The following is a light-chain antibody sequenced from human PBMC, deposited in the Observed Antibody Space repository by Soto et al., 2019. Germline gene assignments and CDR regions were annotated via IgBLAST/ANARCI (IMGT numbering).Light chain of an antibody. V-gene: IGLV2-14*01. J-gene: IGLJ1*01. Sequence: QSVLTQPASVSGSPGQSITIPCTGTSSDVGGYNYVSWYQQHPGKAPKLMIYDVSNRPSGVSNRFSGSKSGNTASLTISGLQAEDEADYYCSSYTSSSTLLFGTGTKLTVL. CDR2: DVS. CDR1: SSDVGGYNY. CDR3: SSYTSSSTLL.